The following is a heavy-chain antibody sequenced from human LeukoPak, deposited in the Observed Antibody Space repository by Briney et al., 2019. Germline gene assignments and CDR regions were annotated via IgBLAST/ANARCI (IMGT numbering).Heavy chain of an antibody. CDR1: GGSFSGYY. CDR2: INHSGST. J-gene: IGHJ4*02. V-gene: IGHV4-34*01. CDR3: ASLGTTGMTFDY. Sequence: SETLSLTCAVYGGSFSGYYWSWIRQPPGKGLEWIGEINHSGSTNYNPSLKSRVTISVDTSKNQFSLKLSSVTAADTAVYYCASLGTTGMTFDYWGQGTLVTVSS. D-gene: IGHD1-1*01.